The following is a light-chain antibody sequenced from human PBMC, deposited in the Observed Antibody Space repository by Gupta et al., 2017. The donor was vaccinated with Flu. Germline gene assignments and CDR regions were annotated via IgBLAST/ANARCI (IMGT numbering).Light chain of an antibody. V-gene: IGKV3-11*01. J-gene: IGKJ4*01. CDR2: ETS. CDR1: QTVRNY. Sequence: VLTQSPATLSLSPGERATLSCRASQTVRNYLAWDQQKPGQAPRVLIYETSSRATGIPARSSGSGSGTDFRLTSSSIEAEDCEGDDGQLSHAFGGGTKVEIK. CDR3: QLSHA.